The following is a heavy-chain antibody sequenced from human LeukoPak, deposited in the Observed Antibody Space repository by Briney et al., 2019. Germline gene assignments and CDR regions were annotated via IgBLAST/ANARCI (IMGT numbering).Heavy chain of an antibody. CDR2: IKEDGTEK. J-gene: IGHJ4*02. CDR1: GFSFSGYW. CDR3: ATTDYGYSYGYDY. V-gene: IGHV3-7*01. D-gene: IGHD5-18*01. Sequence: GSLRLSCAASGFSFSGYWMTWVRQAPGKGLEWVANIKEDGTEKHYVDSVKGRFTISRGNAKNSLYLQMNSLRAEDTAVYYCATTDYGYSYGYDYWGQGTLVTVSS.